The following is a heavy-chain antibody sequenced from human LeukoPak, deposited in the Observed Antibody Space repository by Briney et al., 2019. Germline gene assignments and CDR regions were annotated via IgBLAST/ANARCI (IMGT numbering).Heavy chain of an antibody. CDR3: ATDRVFGSATGGYFDY. CDR2: IKSKTDGGTT. D-gene: IGHD3-10*01. V-gene: IGHV3-15*01. Sequence: PGGSPRLSCAASGFTFSNAWMSWVRQAPGKGLEWVGRIKSKTDGGTTDYAAPVKGRFTISRDDSKNTLYLQMNSLKTEDTAVYYCATDRVFGSATGGYFDYWGQGTLVTVSS. CDR1: GFTFSNAW. J-gene: IGHJ4*02.